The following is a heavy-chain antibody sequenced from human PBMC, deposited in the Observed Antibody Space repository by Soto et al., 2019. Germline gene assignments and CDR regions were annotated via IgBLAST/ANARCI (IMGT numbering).Heavy chain of an antibody. J-gene: IGHJ3*02. Sequence: QVQLVQSGAEVKKPGASVKVSCKASGYTFTSYGISWVRQAPGQGLEWMGWISAYNGNTNYAQKLQGRVTMTTDTSTSTAYMELRSLRSDDTAVYYCARDIITMIAVANDAFDIWGQGTMVTVSS. CDR3: ARDIITMIAVANDAFDI. CDR2: ISAYNGNT. D-gene: IGHD3-22*01. CDR1: GYTFTSYG. V-gene: IGHV1-18*01.